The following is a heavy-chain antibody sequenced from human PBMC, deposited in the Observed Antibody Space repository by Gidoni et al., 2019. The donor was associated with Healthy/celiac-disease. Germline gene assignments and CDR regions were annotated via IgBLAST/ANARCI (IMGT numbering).Heavy chain of an antibody. CDR2: IYYSGST. CDR3: ARRRGIVVVTPWDY. D-gene: IGHD3-22*01. CDR1: GGSISSSSYY. V-gene: IGHV4-39*01. Sequence: QLQLQESGPGLVKPSETLSLTCTVSGGSISSSSYYWGWIRQPPGKGLEWIGSIYYSGSTYYNPSLKSRVTISVDTSKNQFSLKLSSVTAADTAVYYCARRRGIVVVTPWDYWGQGTLVTVSS. J-gene: IGHJ4*02.